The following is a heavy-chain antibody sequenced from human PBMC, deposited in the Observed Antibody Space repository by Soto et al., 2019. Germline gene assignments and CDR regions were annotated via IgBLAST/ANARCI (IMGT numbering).Heavy chain of an antibody. J-gene: IGHJ6*02. CDR1: GGTFSSYA. V-gene: IGHV1-69*06. CDR3: ARDDIVVVPAAPYYYYYGMDV. Sequence: SVKVSCKASGGTFSSYAISWVRQAPGQGLEWMGGIIPIFGTANYAQKFQGRVTITADKSTSTAYMELSSLRSEDTAVYYCARDDIVVVPAAPYYYYYGMDVWGQGTTVTV. CDR2: IIPIFGTA. D-gene: IGHD2-2*01.